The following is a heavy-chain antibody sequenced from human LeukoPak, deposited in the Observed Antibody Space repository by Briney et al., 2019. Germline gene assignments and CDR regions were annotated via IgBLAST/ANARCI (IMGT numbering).Heavy chain of an antibody. V-gene: IGHV4-59*01. D-gene: IGHD6-19*01. J-gene: IGHJ4*02. CDR1: GGSISSYY. CDR2: IYYSGST. CDR3: ARETAVAGPFFGY. Sequence: SETLSLTCTVSGGSISSYYWSWIRQPPGKGLEWIGYIYYSGSTNYNPSLKSRVTISVDTSKNQFSLKLSSVTAADTAVYYCARETAVAGPFFGYWGQGTLVTVSS.